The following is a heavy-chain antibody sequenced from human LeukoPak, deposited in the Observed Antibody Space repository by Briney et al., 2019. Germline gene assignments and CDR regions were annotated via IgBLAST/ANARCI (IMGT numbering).Heavy chain of an antibody. J-gene: IGHJ5*02. CDR3: AREGGRYNWFDP. D-gene: IGHD3-16*01. CDR1: GGPFSGYY. CDR2: INHSGST. V-gene: IGHV4-34*01. Sequence: SSETLSLTCAAYGGPFSGYYWSWIRQPPGKGLEWIGEINHSGSTNYNPSLKSRVTISVDTSKNQFSLKLSSVTAADTAVYYCAREGGRYNWFDPWGQGTLVTVSS.